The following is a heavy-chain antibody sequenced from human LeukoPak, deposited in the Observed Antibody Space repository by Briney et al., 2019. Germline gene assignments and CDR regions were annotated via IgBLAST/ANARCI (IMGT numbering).Heavy chain of an antibody. CDR2: IYYSGST. CDR1: GGYISSSSYY. D-gene: IGHD3-22*01. V-gene: IGHV4-39*01. J-gene: IGHJ1*01. Sequence: SETLSLTCTVSGGYISSSSYYWDWIRQPSGRGPEWIGSIYYSGSTYYNPSLKSRVTIFLDTSKNQFSLKLASVTAADTAVYYCARRRYYDSTGYLDWDQGTQVTVSS. CDR3: ARRRYYDSTGYLD.